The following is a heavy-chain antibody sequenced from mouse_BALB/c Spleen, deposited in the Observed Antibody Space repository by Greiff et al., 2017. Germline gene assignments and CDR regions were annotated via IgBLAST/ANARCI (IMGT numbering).Heavy chain of an antibody. J-gene: IGHJ3*01. V-gene: IGHV5-6-3*01. CDR1: GFTFSSYG. CDR2: INSNGGST. CDR3: ARDDYVFAY. Sequence: EVKLMESGGGLVQPGGSLKLSCAASGFTFSSYGMSWVRQTPDKRLELVATINSNGGSTYYPDSVKGRFTISRDNAKNTLYLQMSSLKSEDTAMYYCARDDYVFAYWGQGTLVTVSA. D-gene: IGHD2-4*01.